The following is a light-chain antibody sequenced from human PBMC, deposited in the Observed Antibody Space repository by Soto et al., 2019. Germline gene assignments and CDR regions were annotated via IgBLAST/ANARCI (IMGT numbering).Light chain of an antibody. CDR1: QSVFYSSNNKNY. J-gene: IGKJ2*01. Sequence: DIVMTQSPDSLAVSLGERATINCKSSQSVFYSSNNKNYLAWYQQKPGQPPKLLIYWASTRESGVPDRFSGSGSGTDFTLTISSLQAEDGAVYYCQQYYSTPYTFGQWTKLEIK. CDR2: WAS. V-gene: IGKV4-1*01. CDR3: QQYYSTPYT.